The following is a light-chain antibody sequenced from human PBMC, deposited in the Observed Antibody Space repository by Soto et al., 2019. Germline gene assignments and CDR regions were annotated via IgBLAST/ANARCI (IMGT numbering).Light chain of an antibody. CDR1: RSDVGAYNY. Sequence: QSVLTQPASVSGSPGQSIAISCTGTRSDVGAYNYVSWYQQHPGKAPKLMISEVTNRPSGVSDRFSGSKSGNTASLTISGLQAEDEADYYCQSYDSRLSAYVFGTGTKVTVL. CDR3: QSYDSRLSAYV. J-gene: IGLJ1*01. CDR2: EVT. V-gene: IGLV2-14*01.